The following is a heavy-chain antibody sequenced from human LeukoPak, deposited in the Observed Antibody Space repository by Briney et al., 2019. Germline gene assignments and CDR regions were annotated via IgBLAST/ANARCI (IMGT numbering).Heavy chain of an antibody. CDR3: ARHGDGYNFFDY. CDR2: IYYSGST. D-gene: IGHD5-24*01. V-gene: IGHV4-31*03. J-gene: IGHJ4*02. CDR1: GGSISSGGYY. Sequence: SETLSLTCTVSGGSISSGGYYWSWIRQHPGKGLEWIGYIYYSGSTYYNPSLKSRVTISVDTSKNQFSLKLSSVTAADTAVYYCARHGDGYNFFDYWGQGTLVTVSS.